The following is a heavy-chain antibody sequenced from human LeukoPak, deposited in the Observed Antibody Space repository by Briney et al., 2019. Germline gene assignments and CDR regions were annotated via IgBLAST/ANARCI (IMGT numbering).Heavy chain of an antibody. CDR1: GFTFSCSD. CDR2: IFYDGSNK. CDR3: AKDGPPWIQLAPYYYYGMDV. J-gene: IGHJ6*02. V-gene: IGHV3-30*18. D-gene: IGHD5-18*01. Sequence: GRSLRFSCAAYGFTFSCSDMHWVRQAPGPGFACVSVIFYDGSNKYHADSVKGRFTISRDNSKNTLYLQMNSLRAEDTAVYYCAKDGPPWIQLAPYYYYGMDVWGQGTTVTVSS.